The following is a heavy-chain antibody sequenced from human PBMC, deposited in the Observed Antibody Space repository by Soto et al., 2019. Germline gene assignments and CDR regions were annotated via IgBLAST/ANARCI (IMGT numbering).Heavy chain of an antibody. J-gene: IGHJ5*02. Sequence: SETLSLXCTVSGGSISSSSYYWGWIRQPPGKGLEWIGSIYYSGSTYYNPSLKSRVTISVDTSKNQFSLKLSSVTAADTAVYYCASPKIAFYNWFDPWGQGTLVTVSS. CDR1: GGSISSSSYY. CDR2: IYYSGST. V-gene: IGHV4-39*01. D-gene: IGHD3-3*02. CDR3: ASPKIAFYNWFDP.